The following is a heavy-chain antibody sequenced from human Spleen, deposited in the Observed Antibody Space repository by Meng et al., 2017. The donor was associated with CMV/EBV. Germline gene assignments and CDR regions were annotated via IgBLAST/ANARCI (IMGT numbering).Heavy chain of an antibody. CDR2: ISWDGSGT. CDR3: AKDGGGYCSSTSCPRDFEY. D-gene: IGHD2-2*01. Sequence: GESLKISCAASGFTFDDYTMDWVRQAPGKGLEWVSLISWDGSGTYYADSVNGRFTISRDNSKNSLYLQMNSLRIEDTALYYCAKDGGGYCSSTSCPRDFEYWGQGTLVTVSS. CDR1: GFTFDDYT. J-gene: IGHJ4*02. V-gene: IGHV3-43*01.